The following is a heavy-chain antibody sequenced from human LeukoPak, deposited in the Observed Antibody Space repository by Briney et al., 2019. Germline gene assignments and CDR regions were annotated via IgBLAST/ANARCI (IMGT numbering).Heavy chain of an antibody. V-gene: IGHV4-59*01. Sequence: SETLSLTCTVSGDSISSYYWSWIRQPPGKGLEWIGYLSYSGTSNYNPSLKSRLTISIDTSNNQFSLKLTSVTAADTAVYFCARGVNWIDPWGQGTLVTVSS. D-gene: IGHD6-6*01. CDR3: ARGVNWIDP. CDR1: GDSISSYY. CDR2: LSYSGTS. J-gene: IGHJ5*02.